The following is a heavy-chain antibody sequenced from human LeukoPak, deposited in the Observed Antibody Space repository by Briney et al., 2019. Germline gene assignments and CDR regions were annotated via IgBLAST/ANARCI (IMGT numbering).Heavy chain of an antibody. CDR1: AFIFSGHW. CDR3: AKDPATDYGDFNWFDP. J-gene: IGHJ5*02. D-gene: IGHD4-17*01. CDR2: IKEDGSER. V-gene: IGHV3-7*03. Sequence: GGSLRLSCEGSAFIFSGHWMNWVRQTPGKGLEWVASIKEDGSERQYVDSVKGRFSISRDNTKGSLFLQLNSLRAEDTAVYYCAKDPATDYGDFNWFDPWGQGTLVTVSS.